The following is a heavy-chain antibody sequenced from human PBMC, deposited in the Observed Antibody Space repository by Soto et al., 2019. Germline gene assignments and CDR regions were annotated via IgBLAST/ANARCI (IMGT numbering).Heavy chain of an antibody. Sequence: PSETLSLTCTVSGGSISSYYWSWIRQPPGKGLEWIGYIYYSGSTNYNPSLKSRVTISVDTSKNQFSLKLSFVTDADTAVYYCARAPREYIWGSYRFGAFDIWGQGTMVTVSS. J-gene: IGHJ3*02. CDR1: GGSISSYY. CDR3: ARAPREYIWGSYRFGAFDI. D-gene: IGHD3-16*02. V-gene: IGHV4-59*01. CDR2: IYYSGST.